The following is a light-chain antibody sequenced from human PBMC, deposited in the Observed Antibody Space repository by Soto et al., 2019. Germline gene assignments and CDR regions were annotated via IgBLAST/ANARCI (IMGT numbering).Light chain of an antibody. Sequence: EVVLTQSPGTLSLSPGERAILSCRASQSVNNGYLAWYQQKPGQAPRLLIYGRSIRAAVIPDRFSGSGSGTDFTLTISRLEPEDFAVYSCQQYLASPPWTFGQGTKVE. CDR1: QSVNNGY. CDR2: GRS. J-gene: IGKJ1*01. V-gene: IGKV3-20*01. CDR3: QQYLASPPWT.